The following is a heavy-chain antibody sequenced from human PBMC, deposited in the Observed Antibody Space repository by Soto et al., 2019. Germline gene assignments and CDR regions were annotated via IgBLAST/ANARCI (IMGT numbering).Heavy chain of an antibody. CDR3: AREVYSSNTAALDY. CDR2: ISSSSSYT. V-gene: IGHV3-11*05. D-gene: IGHD6-13*01. Sequence: GGSKRLSCTASGFTISDYYRSWIRQDTGKGLEWVSYISSSSSYTNYADSVKGRFTISRDNAKNSLYLQMNSLRAEDTAVYYCAREVYSSNTAALDYWGQGTLVTVSS. J-gene: IGHJ4*02. CDR1: GFTISDYY.